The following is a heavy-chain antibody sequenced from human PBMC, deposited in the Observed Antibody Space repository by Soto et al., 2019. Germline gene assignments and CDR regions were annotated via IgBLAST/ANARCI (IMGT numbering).Heavy chain of an antibody. Sequence: SSETLSLTCAVYGGSFSGYYWIWIRQPPGKGLEWIGEINHSGSTNYNPSLKSRVTISVDTSKNQFSLKLSSVTAADTAVYYCARSYYYGSGSRLDYWGQGTLVTSPQ. CDR1: GGSFSGYY. J-gene: IGHJ4*02. D-gene: IGHD3-10*01. CDR3: ARSYYYGSGSRLDY. V-gene: IGHV4-34*01. CDR2: INHSGST.